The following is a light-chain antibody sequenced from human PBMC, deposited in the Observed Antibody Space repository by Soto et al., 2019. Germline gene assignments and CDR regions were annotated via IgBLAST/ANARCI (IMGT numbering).Light chain of an antibody. V-gene: IGKV3-15*01. CDR1: QSVSSN. CDR2: GAS. J-gene: IGKJ1*01. Sequence: EIVMTQSPATLSVSPGERATLSCRASQSVSSNLAWYQQKPGQAPRLLIYGASTRATGVPARFSGSGSGTEFTLTISSLQSEDFAVYYCQQYNYWTPTFGQGTKV. CDR3: QQYNYWTPT.